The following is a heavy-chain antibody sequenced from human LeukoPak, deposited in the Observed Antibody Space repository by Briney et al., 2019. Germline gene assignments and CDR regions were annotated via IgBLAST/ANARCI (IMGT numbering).Heavy chain of an antibody. V-gene: IGHV1-2*02. CDR2: FNPDSGGT. Sequence: ASVKVSCKASGYTFTGYYMHWVRQAPGQGLEWMGWFNPDSGGTHYAQKFQGRVTMTRDTSISTAYMELNRLRADDTAVYYCARLQRYVSDYYYGMDVWGQGTTVTVSS. CDR1: GYTFTGYY. D-gene: IGHD5-24*01. J-gene: IGHJ6*02. CDR3: ARLQRYVSDYYYGMDV.